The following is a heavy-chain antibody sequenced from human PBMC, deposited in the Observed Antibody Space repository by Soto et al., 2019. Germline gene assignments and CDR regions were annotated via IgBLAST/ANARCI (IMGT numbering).Heavy chain of an antibody. Sequence: SETLSLTCAVSSGSISSGGYSWSWIRQPPGKGLECIGYIYHSGSTYYNPFLKSRVTMSVDRSKNQFSLKLSSVTAADTAVYYCARAKTTVTTFDYWGQGTLVTVSS. CDR3: ARAKTTVTTFDY. J-gene: IGHJ4*02. D-gene: IGHD4-17*01. CDR2: IYHSGST. CDR1: SGSISSGGYS. V-gene: IGHV4-30-2*01.